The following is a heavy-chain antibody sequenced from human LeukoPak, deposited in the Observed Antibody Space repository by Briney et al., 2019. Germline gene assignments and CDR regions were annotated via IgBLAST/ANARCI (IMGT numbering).Heavy chain of an antibody. Sequence: SETLSLTCTVSGGSISSYYWSWIRQPPGKGLEWIGYIYYSGSTNYNPSLKSRVTISVDTSKNQFSLKLSSVTAADTAVYYCAREIDYSNYDVGWFDPWGQGTLVTVSS. CDR2: IYYSGST. V-gene: IGHV4-59*12. CDR1: GGSISSYY. J-gene: IGHJ5*02. CDR3: AREIDYSNYDVGWFDP. D-gene: IGHD4-11*01.